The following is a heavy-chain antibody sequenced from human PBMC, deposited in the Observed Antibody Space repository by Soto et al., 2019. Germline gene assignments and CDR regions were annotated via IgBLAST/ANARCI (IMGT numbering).Heavy chain of an antibody. D-gene: IGHD6-19*01. J-gene: IGHJ6*02. CDR3: ARSRRGAYSSGWYSPSGYYNYGIDV. CDR1: GYSFTNYW. Sequence: PGESLKISCKGSGYSFTNYWIGWVRQMPGTGLEWMGIIYPGNSNTRYSPSFEGQVTMSADKSISTAYLQWSSLRASDTAMYYCARSRRGAYSSGWYSPSGYYNYGIDVWGQGTKVTVSS. CDR2: IYPGNSNT. V-gene: IGHV5-51*01.